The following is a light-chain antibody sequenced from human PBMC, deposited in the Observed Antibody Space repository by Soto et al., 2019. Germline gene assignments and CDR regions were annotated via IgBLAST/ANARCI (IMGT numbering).Light chain of an antibody. CDR3: QQYYSYPPT. V-gene: IGKV1-8*01. J-gene: IGKJ1*01. Sequence: AIRMTQSPSSFSASTGDRVTITCRASQGISSYLAWYQQKPGKAPKLLIYAASTLQSGVPSRFSGSRSGTDFTLTISCLQSEDFATYYCQQYYSYPPTFGQGNKVEIK. CDR2: AAS. CDR1: QGISSY.